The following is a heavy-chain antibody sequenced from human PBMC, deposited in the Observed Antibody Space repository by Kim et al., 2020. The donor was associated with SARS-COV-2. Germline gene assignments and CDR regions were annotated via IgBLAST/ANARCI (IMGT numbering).Heavy chain of an antibody. CDR2: ISGIGTNT. CDR1: GFTFSSYS. CDR3: AKAEGYCTSTTCYRLGAFDI. J-gene: IGHJ3*02. Sequence: GGSLRLSCAATGFTFSSYSMSWVRQAPGKGLEWVSAISGIGTNTYYADSVKGRFTISRDNSKNTLYLQMNSLRAEDTAVYYCAKAEGYCTSTTCYRLGAFDIWGQGTVVTVSS. D-gene: IGHD2-2*02. V-gene: IGHV3-23*01.